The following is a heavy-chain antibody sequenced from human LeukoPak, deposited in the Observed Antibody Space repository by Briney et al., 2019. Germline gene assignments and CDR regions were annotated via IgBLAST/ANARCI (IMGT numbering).Heavy chain of an antibody. Sequence: SETLSLTCSVSAYSIRSGYYWGWIRQPPGKGLEWIASIYHSGSTYYNPSLKSRVTMSVDTSNNHFSLNLTSVTAADTAVYYCARGFDYWGQGTLVTVSS. CDR3: ARGFDY. CDR1: AYSIRSGYY. V-gene: IGHV4-38-2*02. J-gene: IGHJ4*02. CDR2: IYHSGST.